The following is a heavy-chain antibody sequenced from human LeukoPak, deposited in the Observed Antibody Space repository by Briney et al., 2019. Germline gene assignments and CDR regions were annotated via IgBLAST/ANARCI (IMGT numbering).Heavy chain of an antibody. Sequence: GGSLRLSCAASGFTFDDYAMHWVRQAPGKGLEWVSGISWNSGSIGYADSVKGRFTISRDNAKNSLYLQMNSLRAEDTALYYCAKDIDIAAAVSDYWGQVTLVTVSS. D-gene: IGHD6-13*01. CDR1: GFTFDDYA. CDR2: ISWNSGSI. CDR3: AKDIDIAAAVSDY. V-gene: IGHV3-9*01. J-gene: IGHJ4*02.